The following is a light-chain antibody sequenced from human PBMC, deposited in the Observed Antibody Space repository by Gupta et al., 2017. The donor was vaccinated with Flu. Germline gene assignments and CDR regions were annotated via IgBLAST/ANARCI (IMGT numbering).Light chain of an antibody. Sequence: SALTQPPSASGSPGQSVTISCTGTSGDVGGYNYVSWYQHPPGKAPKVIIYEVSKSRSGVPDRFSGSKFGTTASLTVPWLQAEDEADYYWRSKEGSNNFVVFGGGTKLTVL. CDR2: EVS. J-gene: IGLJ2*01. V-gene: IGLV2-8*01. CDR1: SGDVGGYNY. CDR3: RSKEGSNNFVV.